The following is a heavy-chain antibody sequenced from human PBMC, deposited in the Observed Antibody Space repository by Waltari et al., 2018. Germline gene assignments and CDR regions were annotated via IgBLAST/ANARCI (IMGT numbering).Heavy chain of an antibody. D-gene: IGHD3-3*01. V-gene: IGHV3-23*03. CDR2: IYSGGST. J-gene: IGHJ6*03. CDR1: GFTFSSYA. CDR3: AKDPTIFGVVAYYMDV. Sequence: EVQLLESGGGLVQPGGSLRLSCAASGFTFSSYAMRWVRQAPGKGLEWVSVIYSGGSTYYADSVKGRFTISRDNSKNTLYLQMNSLRAEDTAVYYCAKDPTIFGVVAYYMDVWGKGTTVTVSS.